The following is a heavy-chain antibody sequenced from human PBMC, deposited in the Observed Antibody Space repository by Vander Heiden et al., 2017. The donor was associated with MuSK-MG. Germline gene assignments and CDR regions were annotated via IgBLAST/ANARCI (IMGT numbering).Heavy chain of an antibody. CDR3: AREVVRFLERRPQPRDGFDP. V-gene: IGHV4-39*06. CDR1: GGSLRRSSYS. CDR2: IYYRGST. J-gene: IGHJ5*02. D-gene: IGHD3-3*01. Sequence: HLQDSVPGLVKHSGALSLPCALSGGSLRRSSYSWVWIRPPPRTGVVGIGNIYYRGSTYNKPALKSRITILLDPARNQFTLRLSSGTAADTAVDFCAREVVRFLERRPQPRDGFDPWGQGTLVAVSS.